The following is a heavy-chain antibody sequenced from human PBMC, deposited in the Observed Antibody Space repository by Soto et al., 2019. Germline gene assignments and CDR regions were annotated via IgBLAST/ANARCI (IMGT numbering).Heavy chain of an antibody. J-gene: IGHJ4*02. CDR2: ITAGGFNT. V-gene: IGHV3-23*01. CDR1: GFTFSNDD. CDR3: AKNIGGFSGYANFDY. Sequence: EVQLLESGGDLVQPGGSLRLSCVASGFTFSNDDLSWVRQASGKGLEWVSAITAGGFNTYYADSGKGRFTISRDNSKNTLYLQMNSLRAEDTAVYYCAKNIGGFSGYANFDYWGQGTLVTVSS. D-gene: IGHD5-12*01.